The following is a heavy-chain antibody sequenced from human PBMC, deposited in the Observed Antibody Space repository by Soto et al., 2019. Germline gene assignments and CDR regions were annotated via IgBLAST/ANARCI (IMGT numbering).Heavy chain of an antibody. J-gene: IGHJ4*02. Sequence: GGSLRLSCAASGFTFDDYAMHWVRQAPGKGLEWVSLISGDGGSTYYADSVKGRFTISRDNSKNSLYLQMNSLRTEDTALYYCAKDTWYYYDSSGYSYFDYWGQGTLVTVSS. CDR3: AKDTWYYYDSSGYSYFDY. CDR1: GFTFDDYA. D-gene: IGHD3-22*01. V-gene: IGHV3-43*02. CDR2: ISGDGGST.